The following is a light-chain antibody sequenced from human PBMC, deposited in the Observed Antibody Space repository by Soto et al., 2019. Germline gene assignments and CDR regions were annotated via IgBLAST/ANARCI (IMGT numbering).Light chain of an antibody. Sequence: QLVLTQSPSASASLGASVKLTCTLSSGHSSYAIAWHQQQPEKGPRYLMKLNSDGSHSKGDGIPDRFSGSSSGAERYLTISSLQSEDEADYYCQTFYVIGTGTKLTVL. V-gene: IGLV4-69*01. CDR3: QTFYV. J-gene: IGLJ1*01. CDR1: SGHSSYA. CDR2: LNSDGSH.